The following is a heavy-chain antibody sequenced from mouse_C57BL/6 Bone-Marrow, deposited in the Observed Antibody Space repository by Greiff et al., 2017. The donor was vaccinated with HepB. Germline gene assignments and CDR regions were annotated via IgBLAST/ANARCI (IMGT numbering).Heavy chain of an antibody. CDR2: IYPRDGST. J-gene: IGHJ2*01. Sequence: VKLQESDAELVKPGASVKISCKVSGYTFTDHTIHWMKQRPEQGLEWIGYIYPRDGSTKYNEKFKGKATLTADKSSSTAYMQLNSLTSEDSAVYFCARELDYYGSSLDYWGQGTTLTVSS. D-gene: IGHD1-1*01. CDR3: ARELDYYGSSLDY. CDR1: GYTFTDHT. V-gene: IGHV1-78*01.